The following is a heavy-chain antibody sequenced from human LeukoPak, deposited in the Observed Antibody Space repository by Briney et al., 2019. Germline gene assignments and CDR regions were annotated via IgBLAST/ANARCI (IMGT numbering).Heavy chain of an antibody. CDR3: ATNSGGLYYYGMDV. D-gene: IGHD2-15*01. CDR2: IVNSGRST. V-gene: IGHV3-23*01. Sequence: PGGSLRLSCAASGFTFSSYAMSRVRQAPGQGLEWVSGIVNSGRSTYYAGSVKGRFTISRDNSKNTLYLQMSSLRAEDTAVYYCATNSGGLYYYGMDVWGQGTTVTVSS. J-gene: IGHJ6*02. CDR1: GFTFSSYA.